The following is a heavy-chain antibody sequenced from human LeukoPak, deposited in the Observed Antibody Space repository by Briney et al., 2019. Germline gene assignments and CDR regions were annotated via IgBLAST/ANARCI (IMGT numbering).Heavy chain of an antibody. CDR1: GGSISSHY. CDR3: ARAGSGYSPVDY. Sequence: PSETLSLTCTVSGGSISSHYWSWIRQPPGKGLEWIGYIYYSGSTNYNPSLKSRVTISVDTSKNQFSLKLSSVTAADTAVYYCARAGSGYSPVDYWGQGTLVTVSS. J-gene: IGHJ4*02. V-gene: IGHV4-59*11. CDR2: IYYSGST. D-gene: IGHD3-22*01.